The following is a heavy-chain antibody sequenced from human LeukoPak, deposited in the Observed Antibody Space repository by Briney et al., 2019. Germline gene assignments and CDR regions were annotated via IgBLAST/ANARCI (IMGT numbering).Heavy chain of an antibody. CDR2: INPSGGST. D-gene: IGHD6-6*01. J-gene: IGHJ4*02. V-gene: IGHV1-46*01. CDR1: GYTFTRYY. Sequence: GASVTVSCKASGYTFTRYYIHWVRQAPGQGLEWMGVINPSGGSTTHARKFQGRVTMTRDTSTSTVYMDLSSLRSEDTAVYYCARDLVGSPSGWGQGTLVTVSS. CDR3: ARDLVGSPSG.